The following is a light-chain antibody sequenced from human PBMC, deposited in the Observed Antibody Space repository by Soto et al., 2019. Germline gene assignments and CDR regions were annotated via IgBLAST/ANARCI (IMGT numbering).Light chain of an antibody. CDR1: SSNVGSYKL. V-gene: IGLV2-14*02. J-gene: IGLJ1*01. CDR3: TSYTSISLYV. Sequence: SVLTLPASVSGSPGQSITISCTGTSSNVGSYKLVSWYQQHPGKAPKLMIFEVNKRPSGVSNRFSGSKSGNTASLTISGLXAVDEADYYCTSYTSISLYVFGTGTKV. CDR2: EVN.